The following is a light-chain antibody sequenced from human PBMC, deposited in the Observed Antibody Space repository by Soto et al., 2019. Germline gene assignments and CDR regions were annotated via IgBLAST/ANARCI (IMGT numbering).Light chain of an antibody. CDR1: QSVTSN. Sequence: EIVMTQSPATLSVSPGDRATLSCRASQSVTSNLAWYQQKPGQAPRLLIYGASTRAAGIPDRFSGSGSGTDFTLTISRLEPEDFAVYYCQQYGDSPLTFGQGTNVEI. J-gene: IGKJ1*01. CDR2: GAS. V-gene: IGKV3-20*01. CDR3: QQYGDSPLT.